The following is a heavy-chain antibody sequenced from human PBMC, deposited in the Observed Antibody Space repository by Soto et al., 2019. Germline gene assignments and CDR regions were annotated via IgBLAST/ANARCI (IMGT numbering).Heavy chain of an antibody. V-gene: IGHV4-34*01. CDR1: GGSFSNNY. D-gene: IGHD3-10*01. CDR3: ATSLWFGTQPEI. Sequence: SETLSLTCAVYGGSFSNNYWSWFRQPPGKGLEWIGEISPSGTTKYIPSLKSRGTISVDTSRKQFFLKVTSVSAADTAVYYCATSLWFGTQPEIWGPGTLVTVSS. CDR2: ISPSGTT. J-gene: IGHJ4*02.